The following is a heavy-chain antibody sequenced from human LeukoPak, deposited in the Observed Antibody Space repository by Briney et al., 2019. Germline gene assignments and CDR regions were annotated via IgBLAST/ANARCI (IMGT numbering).Heavy chain of an antibody. V-gene: IGHV4-34*01. CDR1: GGSFSGYY. Sequence: SETLSLTCAVYGGSFSGYYWSWIRQPPGKGLEWIGEINHSGSTSYNPSLKSRVTISVDTSKNQFSLKLSSVTAADTAVYYCARQENYYYGSWGNWFDPWGQGTLVTVSS. J-gene: IGHJ5*02. CDR3: ARQENYYYGSWGNWFDP. D-gene: IGHD3-10*01. CDR2: INHSGST.